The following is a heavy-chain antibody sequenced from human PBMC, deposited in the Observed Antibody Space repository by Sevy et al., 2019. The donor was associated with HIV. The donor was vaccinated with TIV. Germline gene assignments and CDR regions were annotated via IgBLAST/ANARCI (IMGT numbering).Heavy chain of an antibody. CDR3: ARGLTTVTDY. CDR1: GDSISNYY. V-gene: IGHV4-59*01. CDR2: IYYSGST. J-gene: IGHJ4*02. Sequence: SETLSLTCTVSGDSISNYYWSWIRQPPGKGLEWIWYIYYSGSTNYNPSLKSRVTISVDTSKNQFSLKLSSVTAADTAVYYCARGLTTVTDYWGQGTLVTVSS. D-gene: IGHD4-17*01.